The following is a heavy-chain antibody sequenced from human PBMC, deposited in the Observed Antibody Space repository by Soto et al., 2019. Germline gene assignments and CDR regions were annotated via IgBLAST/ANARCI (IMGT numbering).Heavy chain of an antibody. CDR3: ARGGYEYCSGGSCYSDYYGMDV. Sequence: ASVKVSCKASGYTFTSYAMHWVRQAPGQRLEWMGWINAGNGNTKYSQKFQGRVTITRDTSASTAYMELSSLRSEDTAVYYCARGGYEYCSGGSCYSDYYGMDVWGQGTTVTVSS. D-gene: IGHD2-15*01. J-gene: IGHJ6*02. CDR2: INAGNGNT. CDR1: GYTFTSYA. V-gene: IGHV1-3*01.